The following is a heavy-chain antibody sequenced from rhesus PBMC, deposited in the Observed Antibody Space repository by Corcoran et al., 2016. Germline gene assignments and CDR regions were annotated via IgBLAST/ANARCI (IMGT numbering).Heavy chain of an antibody. CDR3: ARDGKCTGSGCYPYYFDY. CDR2: IYSRRGNT. Sequence: QVQLQESGPGLLKPSETLSLTCAVSGGSISGGYGWGWIRQPPGKGLEWFGSIYSRRGNTNDNPSRKSRVTISTETSKNQVSLKLSSVTAADTAVYYCARDGKCTGSGCYPYYFDYWGQGVLVTVSS. D-gene: IGHD2-21*01. CDR1: GGSISGGYG. J-gene: IGHJ4*01. V-gene: IGHV4S7*01.